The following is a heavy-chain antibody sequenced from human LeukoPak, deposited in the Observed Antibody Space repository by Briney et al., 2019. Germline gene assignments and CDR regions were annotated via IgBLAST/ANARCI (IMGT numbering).Heavy chain of an antibody. CDR1: GYTFTAYY. J-gene: IGHJ6*03. V-gene: IGHV1-2*02. D-gene: IGHD3-3*01. CDR2: IHPNIGGT. Sequence: ASVKVSCKASGYTFTAYYIHWVRQAPGQGLEWMGWIHPNIGGTKYAQNFQGRVTMTRDTSISTAYMELRSLTSDDTAVYYCAKGGRATQKHYDFWSERLYYSCMDVWGKGTTVTVSS. CDR3: AKGGRATQKHYDFWSERLYYSCMDV.